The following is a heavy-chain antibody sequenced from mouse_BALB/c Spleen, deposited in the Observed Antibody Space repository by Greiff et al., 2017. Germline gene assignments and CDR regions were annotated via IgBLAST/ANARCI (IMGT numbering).Heavy chain of an antibody. V-gene: IGHV5-12-2*01. CDR1: GFTFSSYT. D-gene: IGHD1-1*02. CDR2: ISNGGGST. Sequence: EVKLMESGGGLVQPGGSLKLSCAASGFTFSSYTMSWVRQTPEKRLEWVAYISNGGGSTYYPDTEKGRFTISRDNAKNTLYLQMSSLKSEDTAMYYCARRGSYAMDYWGQGTSVTVSS. CDR3: ARRGSYAMDY. J-gene: IGHJ4*01.